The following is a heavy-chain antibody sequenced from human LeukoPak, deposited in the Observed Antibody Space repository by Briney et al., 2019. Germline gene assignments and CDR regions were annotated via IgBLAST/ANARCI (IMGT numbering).Heavy chain of an antibody. CDR3: ARCSGSVRYCSSTSCYAEACGAFDI. J-gene: IGHJ3*02. CDR2: IIPIFGTA. CDR1: GGTFSSYA. D-gene: IGHD2-2*01. V-gene: IGHV1-69*13. Sequence: SVKVSCKASGGTFSSYAISWVRQAPGQGLEWMGGIIPIFGTANYAQKFQGRVTITADESTSTAYMELRSLRSDDTAVYYCARCSGSVRYCSSTSCYAEACGAFDIWGQGTMVTVSS.